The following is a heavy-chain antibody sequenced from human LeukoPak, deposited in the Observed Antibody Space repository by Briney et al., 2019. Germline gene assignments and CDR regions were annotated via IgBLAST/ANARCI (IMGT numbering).Heavy chain of an antibody. Sequence: ASVKVSCKASGYTFISYGISWVRQAPGQGLEWMGWISAYNGGTNYAQKFQGRVTMTRDTSISTAYMELSRLRSDDTAVEYCAREGYSSGWGLRTHYNWFDPWGQGTLVTVSS. J-gene: IGHJ5*02. CDR1: GYTFISYG. CDR3: AREGYSSGWGLRTHYNWFDP. V-gene: IGHV1-18*01. D-gene: IGHD6-19*01. CDR2: ISAYNGGT.